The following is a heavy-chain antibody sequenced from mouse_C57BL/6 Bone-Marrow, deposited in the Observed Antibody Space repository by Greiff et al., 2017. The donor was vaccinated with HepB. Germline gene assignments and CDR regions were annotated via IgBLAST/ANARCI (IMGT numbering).Heavy chain of an antibody. J-gene: IGHJ3*01. V-gene: IGHV5-9*01. D-gene: IGHD2-4*01. CDR2: ISGGGGNT. CDR1: GFTFSSYT. Sequence: VQLKESGGGLVKPGGSLKLSCAASGFTFSSYTMSWVRQTPEKRLEWVATISGGGGNTYYPDSVKGRFTISRDNAKNTLYLQMSSLRSEDTALYYCARHKDDYVWFAYWGQGTLVTVSA. CDR3: ARHKDDYVWFAY.